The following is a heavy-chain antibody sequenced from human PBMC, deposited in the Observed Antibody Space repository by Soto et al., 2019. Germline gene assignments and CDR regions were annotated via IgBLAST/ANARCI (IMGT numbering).Heavy chain of an antibody. Sequence: PGGSLRLSCAASGFTFSSYVMHWVRQAPGKGLEWVAVISYDGSNKYYADSVKGRFTISRDNSKNTPYLQMNSLRAEDTAVYYCAKDLIERVGPYDFWSGYKGLMDVWGEGTTVTVSS. V-gene: IGHV3-30*18. CDR3: AKDLIERVGPYDFWSGYKGLMDV. CDR2: ISYDGSNK. CDR1: GFTFSSYV. J-gene: IGHJ6*03. D-gene: IGHD3-3*01.